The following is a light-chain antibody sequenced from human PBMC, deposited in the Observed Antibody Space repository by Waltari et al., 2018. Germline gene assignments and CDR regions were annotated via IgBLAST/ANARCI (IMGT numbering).Light chain of an antibody. V-gene: IGLV3-25*03. CDR1: ALPKQY. CDR3: QSADSSGTYTV. J-gene: IGLJ3*02. CDR2: KDS. Sequence: SYELTQPPSVSVSPGQTARITCSGDALPKQYAYWYQQKPGQAPVLVIYKDSERPSGLPERFSGSSSGTTVTLTISGVQAEDEADYYGQSADSSGTYTVFGGGTKLTVL.